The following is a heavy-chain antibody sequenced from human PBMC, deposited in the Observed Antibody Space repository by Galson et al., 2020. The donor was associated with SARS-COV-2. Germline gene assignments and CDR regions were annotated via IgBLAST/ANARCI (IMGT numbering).Heavy chain of an antibody. D-gene: IGHD6-19*01. CDR1: GFTFDNYA. V-gene: IGHV3-9*01. CDR2: ISWNSGNI. Sequence: GGSLRLSCEASGFTFDNYAMHWVRHVPGKGLEWVSGISWNSGNIEYADSVKGRFTISRDNAKNSLHLQMNSLRAEDTAFYYCAKDGRGQWLVRYWYFDIWGRGTQVTVSS. J-gene: IGHJ2*01. CDR3: AKDGRGQWLVRYWYFDI.